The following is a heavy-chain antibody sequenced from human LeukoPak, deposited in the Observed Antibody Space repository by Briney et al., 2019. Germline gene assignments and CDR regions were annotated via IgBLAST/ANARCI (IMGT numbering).Heavy chain of an antibody. CDR1: GFTFDDYA. J-gene: IGHJ4*02. CDR2: ISWNSGSI. D-gene: IGHD6-13*01. Sequence: PGGSLRLSCAASGFTFDDYAMHWVRHAPGKGLEWGSGISWNSGSIGYAESVKGRFTISRDNAKHSLYLQMNSLRAEDTALYYCAKATPDHVAATPFDYWGQGTLVTVSS. CDR3: AKATPDHVAATPFDY. V-gene: IGHV3-9*01.